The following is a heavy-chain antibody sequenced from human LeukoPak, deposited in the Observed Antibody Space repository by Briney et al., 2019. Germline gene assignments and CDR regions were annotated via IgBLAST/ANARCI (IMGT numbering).Heavy chain of an antibody. CDR2: INHSGST. Sequence: SETLSLTCAVYGGSFSGYYWSWIRQPPGKGLEWVGEINHSGSTNYNPSLKSRVTISVDTSKNQFSLKLSSVTGADRAVDYCARXYSSSWTFYYWGQGTLXTVSS. CDR1: GGSFSGYY. CDR3: ARXYSSSWTFYY. V-gene: IGHV4-34*01. J-gene: IGHJ4*02. D-gene: IGHD6-13*01.